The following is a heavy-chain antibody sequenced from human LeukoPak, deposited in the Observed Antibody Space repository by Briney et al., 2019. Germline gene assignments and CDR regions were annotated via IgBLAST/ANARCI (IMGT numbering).Heavy chain of an antibody. J-gene: IGHJ6*03. D-gene: IGHD3-10*01. V-gene: IGHV4-59*12. CDR1: GGSISSYY. Sequence: PSETLSLTCTVSGGSISSYYWSWIRQPPGKGLEWIGYIYYSGSTYYNPSLKSRVTISVDTSKNQFSLKLSSVTAADTAVYYCARVFDSGSQAYFYYMDVWGKGTTVIISS. CDR2: IYYSGST. CDR3: ARVFDSGSQAYFYYMDV.